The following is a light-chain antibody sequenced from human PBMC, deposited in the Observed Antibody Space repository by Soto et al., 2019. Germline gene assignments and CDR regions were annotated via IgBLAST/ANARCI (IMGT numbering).Light chain of an antibody. V-gene: IGKV3-20*01. CDR3: QQYGSSLSIT. Sequence: EIVLTQSPATLSVSPGERVTLSCRASQTVSGDLAWYHHKPGQAPRLLIYDASVRATGTPARFSGSGSGTAFTLTISSLEPEDFAVYYCQQYGSSLSITFGQGTRLAIK. J-gene: IGKJ5*01. CDR2: DAS. CDR1: QTVSGD.